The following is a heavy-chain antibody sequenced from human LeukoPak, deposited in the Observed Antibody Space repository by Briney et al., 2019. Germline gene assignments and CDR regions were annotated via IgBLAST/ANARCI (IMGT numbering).Heavy chain of an antibody. D-gene: IGHD6-19*01. J-gene: IGHJ4*02. CDR2: IYYSGST. CDR1: GGSISSYY. V-gene: IGHV4-59*01. Sequence: SETLSLTCTVSGGSISSYYWSWIRQPPGKGLEWIGYIYYSGSTNYNPSLKSRVTISVDTSKNQFSLKLSSVTAADTAVCYCARGDSSGWYGFDYWGQGTLVTVSS. CDR3: ARGDSSGWYGFDY.